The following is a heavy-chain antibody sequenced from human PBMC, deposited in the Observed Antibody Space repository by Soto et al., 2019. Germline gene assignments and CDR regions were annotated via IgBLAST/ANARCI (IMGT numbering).Heavy chain of an antibody. J-gene: IGHJ4*02. D-gene: IGHD3-10*01. V-gene: IGHV4-59*08. CDR3: ARRYGGGFDY. CDR2: IYSSGST. CDR1: GGTISSYY. Sequence: SETLSLTCPVSGGTISSYYWSWIRQPPGKGLEWIGYIYSSGSTNYNPSLKSRVTISVDTSKNQFSLKLSSVTAADTAVYYCARRYGGGFDYWGQGTLVTVSS.